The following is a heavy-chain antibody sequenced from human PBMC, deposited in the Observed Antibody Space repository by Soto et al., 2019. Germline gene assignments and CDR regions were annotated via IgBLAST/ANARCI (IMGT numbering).Heavy chain of an antibody. CDR1: GYSFTSCW. Sequence: GESLKISCKGSGYSFTSCWIGWVRQMPGKGLEWMGIIYPGDSDTRYSPSFQGQVTISADKSISTAYLQWSSLKASDTAMYYCARTGNRRNYYDSSGYFSTYGMDVWGQGTTVTVSS. D-gene: IGHD3-22*01. J-gene: IGHJ6*02. CDR2: IYPGDSDT. CDR3: ARTGNRRNYYDSSGYFSTYGMDV. V-gene: IGHV5-51*01.